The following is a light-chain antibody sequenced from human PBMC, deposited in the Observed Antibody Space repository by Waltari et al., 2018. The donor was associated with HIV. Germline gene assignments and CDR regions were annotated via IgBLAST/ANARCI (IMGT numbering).Light chain of an antibody. Sequence: QLVLTQSPSASASLGASVKLTCTLSSGHSRYAIAWHQQQPEKGPRFLMRLNGDGRNITGDGIPDRFSGSSSWTERYLTISSLQSDDEADYYCQTWGTGFLVFGGGTKLTVL. CDR1: SGHSRYA. V-gene: IGLV4-69*01. CDR2: LNGDGRN. CDR3: QTWGTGFLV. J-gene: IGLJ2*01.